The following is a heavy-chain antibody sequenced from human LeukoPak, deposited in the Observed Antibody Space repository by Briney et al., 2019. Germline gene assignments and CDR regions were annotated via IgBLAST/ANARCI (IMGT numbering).Heavy chain of an antibody. V-gene: IGHV4-30-4*08. Sequence: PSQTLSLTCTVSGGSISSDDYYWNWIRQPAGKGLEWIGYIYYSGSTYYNPSLKSRVTISVDTSKNQFSLKLSSVTAADTAVYYCARGQFGELPMDIDYWGQGTLVTVSS. CDR2: IYYSGST. J-gene: IGHJ4*02. CDR1: GGSISSDDYY. D-gene: IGHD3-10*01. CDR3: ARGQFGELPMDIDY.